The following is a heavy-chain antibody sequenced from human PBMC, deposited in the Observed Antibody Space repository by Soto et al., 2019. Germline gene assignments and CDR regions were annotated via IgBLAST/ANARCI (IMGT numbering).Heavy chain of an antibody. Sequence: QVQLVQSGAEVKKPGASVKVSCKASGYTFTSYYMHWVRQAPGQGLEWMGIINPSGGSTSYAQKFQGRVNMNKDTSTSTVYMERGSLRSEDTAVYYCARGAPSSCKASSIADVGCGHWGQGTLVTVSS. CDR2: INPSGGST. V-gene: IGHV1-46*01. CDR3: ARGAPSSCKASSIADVGCGH. D-gene: IGHD6-6*01. J-gene: IGHJ1*01. CDR1: GYTFTSYY.